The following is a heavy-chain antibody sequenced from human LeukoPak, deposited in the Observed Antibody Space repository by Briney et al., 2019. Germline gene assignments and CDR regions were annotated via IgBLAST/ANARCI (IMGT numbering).Heavy chain of an antibody. CDR1: GFTFSSYW. CDR3: AREDNPLWFDP. D-gene: IGHD1-1*01. J-gene: IGHJ5*02. Sequence: VGSLRLSCAASGFTFSSYWMHWVRQAPGKGLVWVSRINTGGSSTSYADSVKGRFTISRDNSNNTVHLQMNSLRPDDSALYYCAREDNPLWFDPWGQGTLVTVSS. CDR2: INTGGSST. V-gene: IGHV3-74*01.